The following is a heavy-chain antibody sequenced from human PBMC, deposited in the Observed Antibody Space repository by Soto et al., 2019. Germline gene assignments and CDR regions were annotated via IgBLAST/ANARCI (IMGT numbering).Heavy chain of an antibody. Sequence: QVQLQESGPGLVKHSQTLSLTCTVSGGSISSGGYYWSWIRQHPGKGLEWIGYIYYRGSTYYNPSIKSRVPISIDTSKNPFALKLSSVTAADTAVYYCASDRGGALLWGQGPLVTVSS. CDR2: IYYRGST. J-gene: IGHJ4*02. CDR1: GGSISSGGYY. D-gene: IGHD3-16*01. CDR3: ASDRGGALL. V-gene: IGHV4-31*03.